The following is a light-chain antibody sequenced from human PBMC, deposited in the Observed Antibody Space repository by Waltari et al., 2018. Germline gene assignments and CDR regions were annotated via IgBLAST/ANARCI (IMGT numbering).Light chain of an antibody. CDR1: SSDVGVYNY. CDR3: SSYTSSSPWV. V-gene: IGLV2-14*01. J-gene: IGLJ3*02. Sequence: QSALTQPASVSGSPGQSITISCTRTSSDVGVYNYVSWYQQHPGKAPKLMIYEVSNRPSGVSNRFSGSKPGNTASLTISGLQAEDEADYYCSSYTSSSPWVFGGGTKLTVL. CDR2: EVS.